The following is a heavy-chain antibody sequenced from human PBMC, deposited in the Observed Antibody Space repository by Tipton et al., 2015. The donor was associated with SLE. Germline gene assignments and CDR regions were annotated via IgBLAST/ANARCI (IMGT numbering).Heavy chain of an antibody. CDR2: IYHTGST. CDR1: GGSISNYY. V-gene: IGHV4-59*01. J-gene: IGHJ4*02. Sequence: LRISCTVSGGSISNYYWSWIRQPPGKGLEWIGYIYHTGSTIYNPSFKSPATISVDMSKNQFSLSLSSVTAADTAVYYCARGVSFDSWGPGTLVTVSS. CDR3: ARGVSFDS.